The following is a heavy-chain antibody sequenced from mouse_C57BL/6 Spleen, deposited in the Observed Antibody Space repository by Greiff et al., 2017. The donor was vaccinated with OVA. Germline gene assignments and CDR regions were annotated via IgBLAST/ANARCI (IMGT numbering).Heavy chain of an antibody. V-gene: IGHV14-3*01. CDR2: IDPANGNT. CDR3: ARIYYDYDGHFDY. J-gene: IGHJ2*01. D-gene: IGHD2-4*01. CDR1: GFNIKNTY. Sequence: VHVKQSVAELVRPGASVKLSCTASGFNIKNTYMHWVKQRPEQGLEWIGRIDPANGNTKYAPKFQGKATITADTSSNTAYLQLSSLTSEDTAIYYCARIYYDYDGHFDYWGQGTTLTVSS.